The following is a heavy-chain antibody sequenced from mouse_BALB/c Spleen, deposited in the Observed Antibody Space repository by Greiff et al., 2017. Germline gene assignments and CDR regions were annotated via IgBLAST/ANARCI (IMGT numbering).Heavy chain of an antibody. V-gene: IGHV2-3*01. Sequence: QVQLKESGPGLVAPSQSLSITCTVSGFSLTSYGVSWVRQPPGKGLEWLGVIWGDGSTNYHSALISRLSISKDNSKSQVFFKMNSLQANDTAIYYCARTGGYGNYYAMDYWGQGTSVTVSS. CDR2: IWGDGST. CDR3: ARTGGYGNYYAMDY. CDR1: GFSLTSYG. D-gene: IGHD1-2*01. J-gene: IGHJ4*01.